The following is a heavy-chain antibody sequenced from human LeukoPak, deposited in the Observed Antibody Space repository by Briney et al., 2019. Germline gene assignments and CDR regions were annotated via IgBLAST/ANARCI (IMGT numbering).Heavy chain of an antibody. CDR2: IYSGGST. V-gene: IGHV3-66*01. J-gene: IGHJ6*02. Sequence: GGSLRLSCAACGFTVSSNYMSWVRQAPGKGLEWVSVIYSGGSTYYADSVKGRFTISRDNSKNTLYLQMNSLRAEDTAVYYCARDSGYYGMDVWGQGTTVTVSS. CDR3: ARDSGYYGMDV. CDR1: GFTVSSNY.